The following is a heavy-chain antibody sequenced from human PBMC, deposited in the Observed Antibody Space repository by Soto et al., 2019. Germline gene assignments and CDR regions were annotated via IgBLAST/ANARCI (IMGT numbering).Heavy chain of an antibody. J-gene: IGHJ6*02. Sequence: QVQLQESGPGLVKPSQTLSLTCTVSGGSISSGGDYWSRIRQHPGKGLEWIGYIYYSGSTYYNPSLKSRVSISVDTSKNQFSLKLSSVTAADTAVYYCARDYRASYPAYYYYGMDVWGQGTTVTVSS. D-gene: IGHD3-16*02. CDR1: GGSISSGGDY. CDR2: IYYSGST. CDR3: ARDYRASYPAYYYYGMDV. V-gene: IGHV4-31*03.